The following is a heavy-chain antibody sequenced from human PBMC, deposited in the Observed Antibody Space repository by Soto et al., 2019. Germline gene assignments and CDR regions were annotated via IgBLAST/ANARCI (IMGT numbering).Heavy chain of an antibody. V-gene: IGHV3-30-3*01. D-gene: IGHD1-1*01. CDR1: GFTFDTYS. Sequence: PGGSLRLSCVASGFTFDTYSIHWVRQAPGKGLQWVALISYEGSNTYYADSVRGRFTISRDNSKNTLYLQMNTLRPEDTGLYYCARVTPGDNLYYFSGLDFWGQGTSVTVSS. CDR3: ARVTPGDNLYYFSGLDF. J-gene: IGHJ6*02. CDR2: ISYEGSNT.